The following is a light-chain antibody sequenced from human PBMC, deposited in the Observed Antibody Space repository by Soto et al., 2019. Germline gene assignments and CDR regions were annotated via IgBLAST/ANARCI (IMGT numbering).Light chain of an antibody. J-gene: IGLJ2*01. CDR2: VEGSGNY. Sequence: QSVLTQSSSASASLGSSVKLTCTLSSGHSSYIIAWHQQQTGKAPRFLMTVEGSGNYNKGSGVPDRVSGSSAGADRYLTTSNLQSEDEATYYCDTWDTNTQVFGGGTKLTVL. CDR3: DTWDTNTQV. CDR1: SGHSSYI. V-gene: IGLV4-60*03.